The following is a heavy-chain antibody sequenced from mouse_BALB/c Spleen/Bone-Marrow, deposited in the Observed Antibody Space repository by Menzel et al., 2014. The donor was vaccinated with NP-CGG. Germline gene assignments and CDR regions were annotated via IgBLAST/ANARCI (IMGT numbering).Heavy chain of an antibody. V-gene: IGHV1-77*01. CDR1: GYTFTDYY. J-gene: IGHJ4*01. CDR2: IYPGSGNT. Sequence: QVQLQQSGAELARPGASVKLSCKASGYTFTDYYVSWVKQRTGQGLEWIGEIYPGSGNTYYNEKFKGKATLTADRSSSTAYMQLSSQTSEDSAVYFCARAASLDYWGQGTSVTVSS. CDR3: ARAASLDY.